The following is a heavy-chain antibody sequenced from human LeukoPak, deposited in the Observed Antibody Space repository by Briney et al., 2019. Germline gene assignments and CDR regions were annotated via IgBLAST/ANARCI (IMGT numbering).Heavy chain of an antibody. D-gene: IGHD3-10*01. CDR3: ARHGSSYSFDC. CDR2: ISYSGST. CDR1: GGSITGYY. J-gene: IGHJ4*02. V-gene: IGHV4-59*08. Sequence: PSETLSLTCTVSGGSITGYYWSWIRQPPGKGLEWIVYISYSGSTNYNPSLKSRVTMSVDTSKNQFSLRLSSVTAADTAVYYCARHGSSYSFDCWGQGTLVTVSS.